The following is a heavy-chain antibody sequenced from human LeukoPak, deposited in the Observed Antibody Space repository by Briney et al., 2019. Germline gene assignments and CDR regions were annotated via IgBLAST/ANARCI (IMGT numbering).Heavy chain of an antibody. D-gene: IGHD3-3*01. V-gene: IGHV4-39*07. CDR2: IYYSGST. Sequence: WVRQPPGKGLEWVGSIYYSGSTYYNPSLKSRVTISVDTSKNQFSLKLSSVTAADTAVYYCARGDPDISFGVVGDAFDIWGQGTMVTVSS. CDR3: ARGDPDISFGVVGDAFDI. J-gene: IGHJ3*02.